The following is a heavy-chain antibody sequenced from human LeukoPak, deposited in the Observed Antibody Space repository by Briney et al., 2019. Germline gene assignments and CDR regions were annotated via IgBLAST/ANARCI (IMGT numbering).Heavy chain of an antibody. CDR1: GGTFSSYA. D-gene: IGHD2-2*01. CDR2: IIPIFGTA. Sequence: ASVKVSCKASGGTFSSYAISWVRQAPGQGLEWMGGIIPIFGTANYAQKFQGRVTITADESTSTAYMELSSLRSEDTAVYYCAREPVRSSTSSYWCAFDIWGQGTMVTVSS. J-gene: IGHJ3*02. V-gene: IGHV1-69*01. CDR3: AREPVRSSTSSYWCAFDI.